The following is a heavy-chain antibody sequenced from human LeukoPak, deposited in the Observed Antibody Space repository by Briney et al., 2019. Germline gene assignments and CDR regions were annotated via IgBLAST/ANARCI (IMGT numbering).Heavy chain of an antibody. CDR3: ARESGYSYGHPRFDY. CDR2: ISAYNGNA. J-gene: IGHJ4*02. D-gene: IGHD5-18*01. V-gene: IGHV1-18*01. Sequence: ASVKVSCKASGYTFTSYGISWVRQAPGQGLEWMGWISAYNGNANYAQKLQGRVTMTTDTSTSTAYMELRSLRSDDTAVYYCARESGYSYGHPRFDYWGQGTLVTVSS. CDR1: GYTFTSYG.